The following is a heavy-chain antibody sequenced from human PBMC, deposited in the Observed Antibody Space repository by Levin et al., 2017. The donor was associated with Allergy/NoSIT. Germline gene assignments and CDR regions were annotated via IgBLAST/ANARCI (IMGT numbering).Heavy chain of an antibody. CDR2: ISSSGSFI. J-gene: IGHJ5*02. CDR3: ACEPERGKWFDP. CDR1: GFTFSPYS. D-gene: IGHD7-27*01. Sequence: GESLKISCAASGFTFSPYSMNWVRQAPGKGLEWVSSISSSGSFIYYRDSVKGRFTISRDNAKNALYLEMSSLRVEDTAIYYCACEPERGKWFDPWGQGTLVTVSS. V-gene: IGHV3-21*01.